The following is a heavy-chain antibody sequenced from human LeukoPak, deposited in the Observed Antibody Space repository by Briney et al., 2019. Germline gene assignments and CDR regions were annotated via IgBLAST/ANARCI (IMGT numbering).Heavy chain of an antibody. Sequence: GGSLPLSCAASGFTFSRYSMNWVRQVPGKGLEWISYISSTSKTIYYANSLKGRFTISRDNADKSLFLQINSLRAEDTAVYYCARVLTPHAGRTPSSLDYWGQGTLVTVSS. CDR2: ISSTSKTI. D-gene: IGHD2-15*01. V-gene: IGHV3-48*01. CDR3: ARVLTPHAGRTPSSLDY. J-gene: IGHJ4*02. CDR1: GFTFSRYS.